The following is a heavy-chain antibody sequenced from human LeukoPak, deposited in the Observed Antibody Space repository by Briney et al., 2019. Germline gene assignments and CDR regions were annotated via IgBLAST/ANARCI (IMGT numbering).Heavy chain of an antibody. CDR1: GGSFSGYY. D-gene: IGHD3-3*01. J-gene: IGHJ6*03. CDR3: ARGPLLRFLAYYYYYMDV. CDR2: INHSGST. Sequence: SETLSLTCAVYGGSFSGYYWSWIRQPPGKGLEWIREINHSGSTNYNPSPKSRVTISVDTSKNQFSLKLSSVTAADTAVYYCARGPLLRFLAYYYYYMDVWGKGTTVTVSS. V-gene: IGHV4-34*01.